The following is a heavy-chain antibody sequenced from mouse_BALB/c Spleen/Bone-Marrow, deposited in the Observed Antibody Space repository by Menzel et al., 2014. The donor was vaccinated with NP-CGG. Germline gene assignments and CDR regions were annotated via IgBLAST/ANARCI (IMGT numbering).Heavy chain of an antibody. CDR3: ARGTTALRYFDV. V-gene: IGHV5-17*02. Sequence: DVKLQESGGGLVQPGGSRKLSCAASGFTFSSFGMHWIRQAPEKGQEWVAYINGGSNTIYYADTVKGRFTISRDNPKNTLFLQMTSLRSEDTAMYFCARGTTALRYFDVWGAGTTVTVSS. CDR1: GFTFSSFG. D-gene: IGHD1-2*01. J-gene: IGHJ1*01. CDR2: INGGSNTI.